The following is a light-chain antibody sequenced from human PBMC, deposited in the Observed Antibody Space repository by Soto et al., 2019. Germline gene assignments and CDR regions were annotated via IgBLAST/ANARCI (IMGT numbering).Light chain of an antibody. V-gene: IGKV1-13*02. CDR2: DVS. CDR3: QQFNSYPIT. Sequence: AIQLTQSPSSLSASVGDRVTITCRASQDISGALAWYKQKPGKAPKILIYDVSTLESGVPSRFSGSSSGTDFTLTISSLQPVDFATYYCQQFNSYPITFGQGTRLEIK. CDR1: QDISGA. J-gene: IGKJ5*01.